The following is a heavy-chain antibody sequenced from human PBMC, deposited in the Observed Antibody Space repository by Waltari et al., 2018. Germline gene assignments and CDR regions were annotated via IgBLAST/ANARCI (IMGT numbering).Heavy chain of an antibody. V-gene: IGHV1-69*14. D-gene: IGHD3-22*01. Sequence: QVQLVQSGAEVKKPGSSVKVSCKASGGTFSSYAISWVRQAPGQGLEWMGGSIPICGTANYAQKFQGRVTITADKATSTAYMELSSLRSEDTAVYYCAREMAYYYDSSGYLGDAFDIWGQGTMVTVSS. CDR3: AREMAYYYDSSGYLGDAFDI. J-gene: IGHJ3*02. CDR2: SIPICGTA. CDR1: GGTFSSYA.